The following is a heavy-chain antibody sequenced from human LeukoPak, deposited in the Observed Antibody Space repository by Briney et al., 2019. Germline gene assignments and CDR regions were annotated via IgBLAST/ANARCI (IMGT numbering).Heavy chain of an antibody. CDR3: AKVDYGDY. CDR2: ITTSGGST. Sequence: PGGSLRLFCAASGFTFSSYAMNWVRQPPGKGLEWVSIITTSGGSTYYADSVKGRFTVSRDNSKNTLYLQMNSLRPEDTAVYYCAKVDYGDYWGQGTLVTVSS. V-gene: IGHV3-23*01. J-gene: IGHJ4*02. CDR1: GFTFSSYA.